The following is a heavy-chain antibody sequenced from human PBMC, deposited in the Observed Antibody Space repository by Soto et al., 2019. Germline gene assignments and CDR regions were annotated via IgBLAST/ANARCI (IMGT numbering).Heavy chain of an antibody. Sequence: QVQLVQSGAEVKKPGASVKVSCKTSGYTFSTYGIAWVRQAPGQGPEWMGWIRPYNGNTDYAQKFHDRVIMTADTSTSTAYLGVRSLTSHDMAVFYCARVFLPNYYYGLDVWGQGTTVTISS. CDR1: GYTFSTYG. V-gene: IGHV1-18*03. CDR2: IRPYNGNT. CDR3: ARVFLPNYYYGLDV. J-gene: IGHJ6*02.